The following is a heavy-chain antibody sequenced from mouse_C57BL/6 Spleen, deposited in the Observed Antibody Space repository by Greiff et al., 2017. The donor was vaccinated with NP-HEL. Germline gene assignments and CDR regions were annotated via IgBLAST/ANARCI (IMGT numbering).Heavy chain of an antibody. CDR2: ISSGGSYT. CDR3: ARPSGDYYGSSLYYFDY. Sequence: EVHLVESGGDLVKPGGSLKLSCAASGFTFSSYGMSWVRQTPDKRLEWVATISSGGSYTYYPDSVKGRFTISRDNAKNTLYLQMSSLKSEDTAMYYCARPSGDYYGSSLYYFDYWGQGTTLTVSS. V-gene: IGHV5-6*01. J-gene: IGHJ2*01. CDR1: GFTFSSYG. D-gene: IGHD1-1*01.